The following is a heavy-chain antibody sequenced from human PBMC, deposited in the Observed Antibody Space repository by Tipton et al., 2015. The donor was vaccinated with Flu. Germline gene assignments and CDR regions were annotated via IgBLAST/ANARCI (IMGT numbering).Heavy chain of an antibody. J-gene: IGHJ5*02. Sequence: TLSLTCSVSGDSIGSDYYWGWIRQSPGKGLEWIGNSYHTGNTYYNPTLKSRATISVDRSKNQFSLKLNSVTAADTAVYHCARRDYSNYVSEPKNWFDPWGQGTLVTVSS. CDR3: ARRDYSNYVSEPKNWFDP. CDR1: GDSIGSDYY. D-gene: IGHD4-11*01. V-gene: IGHV4-38-2*01. CDR2: SYHTGNT.